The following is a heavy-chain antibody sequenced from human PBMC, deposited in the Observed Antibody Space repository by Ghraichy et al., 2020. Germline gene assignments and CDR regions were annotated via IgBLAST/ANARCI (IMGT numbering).Heavy chain of an antibody. V-gene: IGHV3-66*01. CDR2: IYVGGGT. D-gene: IGHD1-26*01. J-gene: IGHJ5*01. CDR1: GFSVSGNY. Sequence: GGSLRLSCAASGFSVSGNYMTWVRQAPGKGLEWVSIIYVGGGTFYADSVKGRFTISRDDSRNTLFLQMRSLRVEDTAVYYCARGLVGAANFDSWGQGTLVTVSS. CDR3: ARGLVGAANFDS.